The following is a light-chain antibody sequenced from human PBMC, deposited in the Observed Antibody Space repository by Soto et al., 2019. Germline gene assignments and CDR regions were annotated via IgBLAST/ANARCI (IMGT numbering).Light chain of an antibody. CDR3: SSYAGSNNLV. CDR2: EVS. J-gene: IGLJ3*02. V-gene: IGLV2-8*01. CDR1: SSDVGGYNY. Sequence: QSALTQPPSASGSPGQSLTITCTGTSSDVGGYNYVSWYQQHPGKAPKLMIYEVSKRPSGVPDRFSGSKSGNTASLTVSGLQAEDEADYYCSSYAGSNNLVFGGRTKLTVL.